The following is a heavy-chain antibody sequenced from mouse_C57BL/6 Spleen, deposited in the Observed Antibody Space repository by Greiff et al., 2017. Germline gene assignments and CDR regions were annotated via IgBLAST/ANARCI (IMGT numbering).Heavy chain of an antibody. Sequence: EVQLQQSGPELVKPGASVKISCKASGYTFTDYYMNWVKQSHGKSLEWIGDINPNNGGTSYNQKFKGKATLTVDKSSSTAYMELRSLTSEDSAVYYCARWGDGYTYFDYWGQGTTLTVSS. CDR3: ARWGDGYTYFDY. D-gene: IGHD2-3*01. J-gene: IGHJ2*01. V-gene: IGHV1-26*01. CDR1: GYTFTDYY. CDR2: INPNNGGT.